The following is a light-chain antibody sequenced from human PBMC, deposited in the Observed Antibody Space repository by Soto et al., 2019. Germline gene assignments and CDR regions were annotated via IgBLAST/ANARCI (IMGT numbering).Light chain of an antibody. CDR2: GAF. CDR3: QQYLRLPIT. V-gene: IGKV3-20*01. CDR1: QSVSSSY. J-gene: IGKJ5*01. Sequence: TLSSMASQSVSSSYLAWYQQRPGQAPRLLIYGAFNRAAGIPDRFSGSGSGTDFTLTINSVAPEDFAVYYCQQYLRLPITFGQGTRLEIK.